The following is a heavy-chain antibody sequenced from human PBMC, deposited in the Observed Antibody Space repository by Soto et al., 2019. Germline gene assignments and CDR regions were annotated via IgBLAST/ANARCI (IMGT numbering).Heavy chain of an antibody. D-gene: IGHD3-10*01. CDR1: GDTFKNCV. CDR2: IIPLFGTT. J-gene: IGHJ6*02. Sequence: QVQVVQSGVEVRRPGSSVKVSCKASGDTFKNCVISWVRQAPGQGLEWMGGIIPLFGTTDFAQRFQGRLTITTDESTTTAYMELGRLRSEDTATYYCAAELGFGKLSVVWGQGTTAIVSS. CDR3: AAELGFGKLSVV. V-gene: IGHV1-69*01.